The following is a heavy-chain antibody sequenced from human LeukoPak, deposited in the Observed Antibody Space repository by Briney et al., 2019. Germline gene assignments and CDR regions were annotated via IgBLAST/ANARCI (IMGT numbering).Heavy chain of an antibody. CDR1: GGSISGYY. D-gene: IGHD2-2*01. CDR2: IFSSGST. V-gene: IGHV4-59*08. J-gene: IGHJ4*02. CDR3: VRHYCSSTRCYSFSD. Sequence: SETLSLTCTVSGGSISGYYWSWIRQSPGKGLEWIGYIFSSGSTNYNPSLRSRVTMSVDMSKNQFSLKLTSVTAADTAIYYCVRHYCSSTRCYSFSDWGQGTLVTVSS.